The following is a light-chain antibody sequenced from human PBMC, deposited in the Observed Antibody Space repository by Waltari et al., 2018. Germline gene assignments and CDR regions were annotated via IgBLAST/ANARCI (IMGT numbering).Light chain of an antibody. CDR1: QSISNY. CDR3: QQYNTYSS. CDR2: KAS. J-gene: IGKJ2*03. Sequence: DIQMTQSPSTLPATVGDTITITCRASQSISNYLAWYQQKPGKAPKLLIYKASSSGSGVPSRFRGSGAGTQLTRTISSLQPDDFATYYCQQYNTYSSFGQGTKREIK. V-gene: IGKV1-5*03.